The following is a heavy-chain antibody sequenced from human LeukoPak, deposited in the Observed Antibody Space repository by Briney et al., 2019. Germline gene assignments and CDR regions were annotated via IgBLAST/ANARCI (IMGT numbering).Heavy chain of an antibody. CDR1: GYTFTSYG. V-gene: IGHV1-18*01. Sequence: ASVKVSCKASGYTFTSYGISWVRQAPGQGLEWMGWISAYNGNTNYAQKLQGRVTMTTDTSTSTAYMELRNLRSDDTAVYYCARDRAAMVTAWFDPWGQGTLVTVSS. D-gene: IGHD5-18*01. CDR3: ARDRAAMVTAWFDP. CDR2: ISAYNGNT. J-gene: IGHJ5*02.